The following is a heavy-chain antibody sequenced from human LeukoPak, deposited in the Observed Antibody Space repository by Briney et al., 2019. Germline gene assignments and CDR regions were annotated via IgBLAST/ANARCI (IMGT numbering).Heavy chain of an antibody. CDR3: ASLGLRPYYFDY. Sequence: PSETLSLTCTVSGGSISSHYWSWIRQPPGKGLEWIGYIYYSGSTNYNPSLKSRVTISVDTSKNQFSLKLSSVIAADTAVYYCASLGLRPYYFDYWGQGTLVTVSS. V-gene: IGHV4-59*11. D-gene: IGHD4-17*01. CDR2: IYYSGST. J-gene: IGHJ4*02. CDR1: GGSISSHY.